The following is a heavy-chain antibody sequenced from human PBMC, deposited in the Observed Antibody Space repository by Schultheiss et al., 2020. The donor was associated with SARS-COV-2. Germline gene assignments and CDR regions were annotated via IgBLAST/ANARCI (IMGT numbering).Heavy chain of an antibody. V-gene: IGHV3-64D*08. J-gene: IGHJ5*02. CDR2: ISNNGGST. CDR1: GFTFSSYG. Sequence: GESLKISCAASGFTFSSYGMHWVRQAPGKGLEYVSAISNNGGSTYYADSVKGRFTISRDNSKNTLYLQMSSLRAEDTALYYCAQDTPDSPDTSWGQGTQVTVSS. CDR3: AQDTPDSPDTS. D-gene: IGHD1-14*01.